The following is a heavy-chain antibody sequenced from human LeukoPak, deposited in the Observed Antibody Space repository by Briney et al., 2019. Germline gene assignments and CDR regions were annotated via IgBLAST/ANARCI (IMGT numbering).Heavy chain of an antibody. CDR3: ARHWSYYESMGDPPGV. V-gene: IGHV4-59*08. J-gene: IGHJ6*02. CDR1: GGSISSYY. CDR2: IYDSGST. Sequence: SETLSLTCTVSGGSISSYYWSWIRQPPGKGLEWIGYIYDSGSTNYNPSLKSRVTISVDTSKNQISLKLSSVTAADTAVYYCARHWSYYESMGDPPGVWGQGTTVIVPS. D-gene: IGHD3-22*01.